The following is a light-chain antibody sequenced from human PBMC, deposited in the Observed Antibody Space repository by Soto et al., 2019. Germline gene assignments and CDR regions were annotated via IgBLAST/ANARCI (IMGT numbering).Light chain of an antibody. V-gene: IGLV2-23*01. CDR2: EAT. J-gene: IGLJ2*01. CDR3: CAYAGGTNL. CDR1: SSDVGTYNL. Sequence: QSALTQPASVSGSPGQSITISCTGTSSDVGTYNLVSWYQQHPGKVPKVLIYEATKRPSGVSHRFSASKSVITASMTISGLQAEDEAHYCCCAYAGGTNLFGGGTKLTVL.